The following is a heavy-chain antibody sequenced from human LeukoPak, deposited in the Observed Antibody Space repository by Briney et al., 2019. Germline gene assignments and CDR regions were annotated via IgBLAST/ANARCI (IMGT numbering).Heavy chain of an antibody. Sequence: SETLSLTCSVSGGSISSYYWSWVRQPPGKGLEWIGYIYYSGSTNYNPSLKSRVTISVDTSKNQFSLKLKSVTAADTAAYYCARAGYCSGGSCYFFDYWGQGTLVTVSS. CDR1: GGSISSYY. CDR3: ARAGYCSGGSCYFFDY. CDR2: IYYSGST. J-gene: IGHJ4*02. D-gene: IGHD2-15*01. V-gene: IGHV4-59*01.